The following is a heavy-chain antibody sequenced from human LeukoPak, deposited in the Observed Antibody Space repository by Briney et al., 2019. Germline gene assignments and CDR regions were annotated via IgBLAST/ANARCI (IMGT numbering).Heavy chain of an antibody. J-gene: IGHJ4*02. Sequence: ASVKVSCKASGYTFTGYYMHWVRQAPGQGLEWMGWIYRNSGGTNYAQKFQGRVTMTRDTSISTAYMELSRLRSDDTAVYYCARDLVREYCSGGSCQIDYWGQGTLVTVSS. V-gene: IGHV1-2*02. D-gene: IGHD2-15*01. CDR3: ARDLVREYCSGGSCQIDY. CDR1: GYTFTGYY. CDR2: IYRNSGGT.